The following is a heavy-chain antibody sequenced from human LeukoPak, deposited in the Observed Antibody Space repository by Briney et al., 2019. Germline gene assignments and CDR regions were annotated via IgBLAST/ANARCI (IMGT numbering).Heavy chain of an antibody. CDR3: AKLGWWELLSDDFDY. D-gene: IGHD1-26*01. V-gene: IGHV3-23*01. CDR2: ISGSGSDT. J-gene: IGHJ4*02. CDR1: GFTFSSYA. Sequence: GGSLRLSCAASGFTFSSYAVSWVRQAPGKGLEWVSTISGSGSDTYYADSVKGRFTISRDNSKNTLFQQMNSLRVEDSAVYYCAKLGWWELLSDDFDYWGQGTLVTVSS.